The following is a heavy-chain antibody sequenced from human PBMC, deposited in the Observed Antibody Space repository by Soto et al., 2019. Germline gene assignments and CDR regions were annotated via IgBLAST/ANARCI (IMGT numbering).Heavy chain of an antibody. J-gene: IGHJ4*02. Sequence: QVQLVESGGGVVQPGRSLRLSCAASGFTLSSYGMHWVRQAPGKGLEWVAVISYDGSNKYYADSVKGRFIISRDNSKNTLYLQMNSLRAEDTAGYYCAKADYSQTYFAYWGQGTLVTVSS. D-gene: IGHD2-15*01. V-gene: IGHV3-30*18. CDR2: ISYDGSNK. CDR1: GFTLSSYG. CDR3: AKADYSQTYFAY.